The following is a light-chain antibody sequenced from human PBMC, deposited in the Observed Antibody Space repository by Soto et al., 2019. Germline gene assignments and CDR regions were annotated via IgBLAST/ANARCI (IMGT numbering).Light chain of an antibody. J-gene: IGLJ1*01. V-gene: IGLV2-14*01. Sequence: QSSLTQPASVSGSPGQSITISCTGTSSDIGAYTYVSWYQQHPGKAPKLMIYEVSNRPSGVSKRFSGSKSGNTASLTISGLQAEDEADYYCSSYTTSTTQVFGTGTKVTDL. CDR3: SSYTTSTTQV. CDR2: EVS. CDR1: SSDIGAYTY.